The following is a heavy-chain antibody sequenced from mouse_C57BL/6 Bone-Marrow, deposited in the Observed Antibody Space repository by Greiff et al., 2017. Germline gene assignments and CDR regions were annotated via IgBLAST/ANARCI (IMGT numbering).Heavy chain of an antibody. CDR1: GYTFTSYG. V-gene: IGHV1-81*01. Sequence: QVQLQQSGAELARPGASVKLSCKASGYTFTSYGISWVKQRTGQGLEWIGEIYPRSGNTYYNEKFKGKATLTADKSSSTAYMELRSLTSEDSAVYFCAEDYDYDFAYWGQGTLVTVSA. D-gene: IGHD2-4*01. CDR2: IYPRSGNT. CDR3: AEDYDYDFAY. J-gene: IGHJ3*01.